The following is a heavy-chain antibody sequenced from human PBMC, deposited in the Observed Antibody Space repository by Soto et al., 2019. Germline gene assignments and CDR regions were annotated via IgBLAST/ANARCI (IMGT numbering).Heavy chain of an antibody. D-gene: IGHD3-3*01. CDR1: GGSISSGGYY. CDR3: ARAMTYYDFWSGSKYNWFDP. J-gene: IGHJ5*02. Sequence: QVQLQESGPGLVKPSQTLSLTCTVSGGSISSGGYYWSWIRQHPGKGLEWIGYIYYSGSTYYNPSLKSRVTIPVDTSKNQFSLKLSSVTAADTAVYYCARAMTYYDFWSGSKYNWFDPWGQGTLVTVSS. CDR2: IYYSGST. V-gene: IGHV4-31*03.